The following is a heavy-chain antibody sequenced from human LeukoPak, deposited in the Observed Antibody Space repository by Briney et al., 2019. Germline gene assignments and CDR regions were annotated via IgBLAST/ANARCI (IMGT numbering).Heavy chain of an antibody. V-gene: IGHV3-30*18. D-gene: IGHD6-19*01. J-gene: IGHJ4*02. CDR2: ISYGGSNN. CDR3: AKGIAVAPHFDY. Sequence: GGSLRLSCAASGFTFSSYGMHWVRQAPGKGLEWVAVISYGGSNNYYADSVKGRFTISRDNSKNTLYLQMNSLRAEDTAVYYCAKGIAVAPHFDYWGQGTLVTVSS. CDR1: GFTFSSYG.